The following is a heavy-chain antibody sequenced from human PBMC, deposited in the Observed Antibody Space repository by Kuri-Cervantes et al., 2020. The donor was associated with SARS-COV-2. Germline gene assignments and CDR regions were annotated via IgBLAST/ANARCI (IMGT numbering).Heavy chain of an antibody. CDR2: IGTAGDT. D-gene: IGHD6-25*01. CDR3: ARGNAAYYYYYYMDV. Sequence: GESLKISCAASGFTFSSYDMHWVRQATGKGLEWVSAIGTAGDTYYSGSVKGRFTISRENAKNSLYLQMNSLRAGDTAVYYCARGNAAYYYYYYMDVWGKGTTVTVSS. V-gene: IGHV3-13*01. CDR1: GFTFSSYD. J-gene: IGHJ6*03.